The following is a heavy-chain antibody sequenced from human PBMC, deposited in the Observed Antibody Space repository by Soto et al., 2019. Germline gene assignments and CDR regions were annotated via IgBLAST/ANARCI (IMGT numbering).Heavy chain of an antibody. CDR2: INPNSGGT. Sequence: QVQLVQSGAEVKKPGASVKVSGKASGYTFTGYYMHWVRQAPGQGLEWMGWINPNSGGTNYAQKFQGRVTMTRDTSISTAYMELSRLRSDDTAVYYCAVLPRGPQTTVVTLYFDLWGRGTLVTVSS. J-gene: IGHJ2*01. V-gene: IGHV1-2*02. CDR1: GYTFTGYY. D-gene: IGHD4-17*01. CDR3: AVLPRGPQTTVVTLYFDL.